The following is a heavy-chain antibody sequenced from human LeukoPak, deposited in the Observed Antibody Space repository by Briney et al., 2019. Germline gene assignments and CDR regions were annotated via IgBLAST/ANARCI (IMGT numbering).Heavy chain of an antibody. J-gene: IGHJ1*01. CDR3: ARLAAVPG. D-gene: IGHD6-19*01. CDR1: GYTFTGYY. V-gene: IGHV1-2*02. Sequence: ASVKVSCRASGYTFTGYYVHWVRQAPGQGLEWMGWIHPNSGGTNYAQKFQGRVTMTRDTSISTAYMELSSLRSDDTAVYYCARLAAVPGWGQGTLSPSPQ. CDR2: IHPNSGGT.